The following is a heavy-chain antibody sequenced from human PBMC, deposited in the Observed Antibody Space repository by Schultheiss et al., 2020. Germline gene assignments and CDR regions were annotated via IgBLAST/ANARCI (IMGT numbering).Heavy chain of an antibody. CDR2: IDPNSGHT. CDR1: GYTFTSYA. Sequence: ASVKVSCKASGYTFTSYAMHWVRQAPGQRLEWMGRIDPNSGHTNYVQNFQGRVTLTRDTSISTAYMELSSLRAEDTAVYYCAREPIAVARWYFDYWGQGTLVTVSS. CDR3: AREPIAVARWYFDY. J-gene: IGHJ4*02. D-gene: IGHD6-19*01. V-gene: IGHV1-2*06.